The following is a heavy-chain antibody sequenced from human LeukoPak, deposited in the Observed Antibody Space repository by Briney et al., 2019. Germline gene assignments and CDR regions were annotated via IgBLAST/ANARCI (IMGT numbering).Heavy chain of an antibody. CDR2: IYYSGST. V-gene: IGHV4-59*08. CDR1: GGSISSYY. CDR3: ARHPRRVVAARGGFDP. J-gene: IGHJ5*02. D-gene: IGHD2-15*01. Sequence: PSETLSLTCTVSGGSISSYYWSWIRQPPGKGLEWIGYIYYSGSTNYNPSLKSRVTISVDTSKNQFSLKLSSVTAADTAVYYCARHPRRVVAARGGFDPWGQGTLVTVSS.